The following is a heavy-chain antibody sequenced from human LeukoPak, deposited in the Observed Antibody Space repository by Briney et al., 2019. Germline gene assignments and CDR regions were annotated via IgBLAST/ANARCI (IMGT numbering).Heavy chain of an antibody. CDR3: VVVPAAIRNSVWFDP. CDR2: VDPEDGET. Sequence: ASVKISCKVSGYTFTDYYMHWVQQAPGKGLEWMGLVDPEDGETIYAEKFQGRVTITAGTSTDTAYMELSSLRSEDTAVYYCVVVPAAIRNSVWFDPWGQGTLVTVSS. D-gene: IGHD2-2*02. CDR1: GYTFTDYY. V-gene: IGHV1-69-2*01. J-gene: IGHJ5*02.